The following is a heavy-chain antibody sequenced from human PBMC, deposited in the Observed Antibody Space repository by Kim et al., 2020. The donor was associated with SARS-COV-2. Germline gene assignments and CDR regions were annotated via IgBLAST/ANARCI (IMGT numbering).Heavy chain of an antibody. D-gene: IGHD6-19*01. Sequence: QGFTGRFVVSLDTSVSTAYLQISSLKAEDTAVYYCARDGRSSGWGRWFDPWGQGTLVTVSS. J-gene: IGHJ5*02. CDR3: ARDGRSSGWGRWFDP. V-gene: IGHV7-4-1*02.